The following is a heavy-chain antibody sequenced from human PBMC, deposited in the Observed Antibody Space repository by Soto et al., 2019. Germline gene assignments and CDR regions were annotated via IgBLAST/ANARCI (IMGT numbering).Heavy chain of an antibody. CDR2: IIPIFGTA. V-gene: IGHV1-69*13. Sequence: SVKVSYKASGGTFSSYAISWVRQAPGQGLEWMGGIIPIFGTANYAQKFQGRVTITADESTSTAYMELSSLRSEDTAVYYCARDSPNQLLYPVARYYGMDVWGQGTTVTVSS. D-gene: IGHD2-2*02. CDR1: GGTFSSYA. CDR3: ARDSPNQLLYPVARYYGMDV. J-gene: IGHJ6*02.